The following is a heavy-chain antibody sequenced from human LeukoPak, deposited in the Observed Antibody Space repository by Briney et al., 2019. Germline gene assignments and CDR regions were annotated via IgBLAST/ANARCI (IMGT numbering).Heavy chain of an antibody. J-gene: IGHJ4*02. CDR2: ISSGSSYI. D-gene: IGHD2-15*01. V-gene: IGHV3-21*01. CDR1: GFTFRKYN. Sequence: PGGSLRLSCAASGFTFRKYNMNWVRQAPGKGLEWVSAISSGSSYIYYADSVKGRFTISRDNAKNSLYLQMNSLRAEDTAVYYCARDESRRGYCSGGSCYWGQGTLVTVSS. CDR3: ARDESRRGYCSGGSCY.